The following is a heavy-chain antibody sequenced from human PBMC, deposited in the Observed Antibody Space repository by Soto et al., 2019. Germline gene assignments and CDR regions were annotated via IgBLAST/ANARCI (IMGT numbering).Heavy chain of an antibody. J-gene: IGHJ4*02. CDR3: AREGRGNWNKGY. CDR1: GFTFSSYW. D-gene: IGHD1-1*01. CDR2: IKQDGSEK. V-gene: IGHV3-7*01. Sequence: EVQLVESGGGLVQPWGSLRLSCAASGFTFSSYWMSWVRQAPGKGLEWVANIKQDGSEKYYVDSVKGRFTISRDNAKNSLYLQMNSLRVEDTAVYYCAREGRGNWNKGYWGQGTLVTVSS.